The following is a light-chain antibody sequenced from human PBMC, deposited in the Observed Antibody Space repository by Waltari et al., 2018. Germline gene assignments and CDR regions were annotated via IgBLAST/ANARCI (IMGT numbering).Light chain of an antibody. Sequence: IVMTQSPATLSVSPGEGATLSCKASQSLSSDLAWYQQKPGQLHRLLIYGASTRATGIPARFSCSGSETECTLTISSLQAEDFAVYYCQERGRTFGQGTKVEIK. V-gene: IGKV3-15*01. J-gene: IGKJ1*01. CDR2: GAS. CDR1: QSLSSD. CDR3: QERGRT.